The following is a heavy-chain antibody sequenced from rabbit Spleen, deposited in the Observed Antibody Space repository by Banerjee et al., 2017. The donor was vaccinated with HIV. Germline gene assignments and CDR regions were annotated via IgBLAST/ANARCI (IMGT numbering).Heavy chain of an antibody. CDR1: GFSFSNNYW. Sequence: QEQLVESGGGLIQPEGSLTLTCTASGFSFSNNYWICWVRQAPGKGLEWIACIYTGSTGSTYYATWAKGRFTISKTSSTTVTLQVTSLTAADTATYFCARDCYVNNYGDYDLWGPGTLSPS. CDR2: IYTGSTGST. V-gene: IGHV1S45*01. J-gene: IGHJ4*01. CDR3: ARDCYVNNYGDYDL. D-gene: IGHD2-1*01.